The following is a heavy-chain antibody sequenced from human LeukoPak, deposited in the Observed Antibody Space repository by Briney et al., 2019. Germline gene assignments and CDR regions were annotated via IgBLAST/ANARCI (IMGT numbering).Heavy chain of an antibody. J-gene: IGHJ3*02. Sequence: GGSPRLSCAASGFTFSDYYMSWIRQAPGKGLEWVSYISSSGSTIYYADSVKGRFTISRDNAKNSLYLQMNSLRAEDTAVYYCARDIVVVTAISAFDIWGQGTMVTVSS. CDR3: ARDIVVVTAISAFDI. CDR1: GFTFSDYY. D-gene: IGHD2-21*02. CDR2: ISSSGSTI. V-gene: IGHV3-11*04.